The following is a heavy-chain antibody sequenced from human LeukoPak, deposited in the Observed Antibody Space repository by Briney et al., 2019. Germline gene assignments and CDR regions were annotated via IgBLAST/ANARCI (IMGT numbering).Heavy chain of an antibody. Sequence: VGSLRLSCAVSGFTFSNFWMSWVRQAPGRGLEWVANIHPEGNEKYHVESVKGRFTISRDNAKNLLFLQMNGLRVEDTAVYYCARGDYFSGDHRGQGTLVTVSS. CDR1: GFTFSNFW. D-gene: IGHD2/OR15-2a*01. J-gene: IGHJ4*02. CDR2: IHPEGNEK. V-gene: IGHV3-7*04. CDR3: ARGDYFSGDH.